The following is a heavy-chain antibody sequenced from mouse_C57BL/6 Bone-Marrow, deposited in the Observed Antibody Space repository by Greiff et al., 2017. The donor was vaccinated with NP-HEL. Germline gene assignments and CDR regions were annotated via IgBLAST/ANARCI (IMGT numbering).Heavy chain of an antibody. CDR2: INYDGSST. V-gene: IGHV5-16*01. CDR1: GFTFSDYS. CDR3: ERGGVLRRQSYAVDH. Sequence: EVKLMESEGGLVQPGSSMKLSCTASGFTFSDYSMAWVRQVPEKGLEWVANINYDGSSTYYLDSLKSRFIISRDNAKNILYLQLSSLKSEDTATFFCERGGVLRRQSYAVDHWGRGTSDSLSS. D-gene: IGHD1-1*01. J-gene: IGHJ4*01.